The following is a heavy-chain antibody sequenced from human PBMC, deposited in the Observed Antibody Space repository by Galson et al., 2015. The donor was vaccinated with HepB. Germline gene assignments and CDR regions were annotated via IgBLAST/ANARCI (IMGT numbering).Heavy chain of an antibody. CDR2: ISYSGSSK. V-gene: IGHV3-23*01. CDR1: GFTFSSHA. J-gene: IGHJ4*02. Sequence: SLRLSCAASGFTFSSHAMSWVRQAPGKGLEWVSIISYSGSSKYYADSVKGRFTISRDNSKNTLYLQMNSLRAKDTAVYYCAKGPAYCSDTSCPGGYWGQGTLVTVSS. CDR3: AKGPAYCSDTSCPGGY. D-gene: IGHD2-2*01.